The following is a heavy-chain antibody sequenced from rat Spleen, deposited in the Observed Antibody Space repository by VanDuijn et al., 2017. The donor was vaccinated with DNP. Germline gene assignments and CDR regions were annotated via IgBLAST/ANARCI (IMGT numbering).Heavy chain of an antibody. CDR3: ARGYYNSHSILN. Sequence: EVQLQESGPGLVKPSQSLSLTCSVTEYSIISSYRWNWIRKFPGNKLEWMGYINNAGNTDYNPSLKSRISITRDTSKNQFFLQVKSVSNEDKATYYGARGYYNSHSILNWGQGVMVTVSS. CDR1: EYSIISSYR. V-gene: IGHV3-3*01. J-gene: IGHJ2*01. D-gene: IGHD1-2*01. CDR2: INNAGNT.